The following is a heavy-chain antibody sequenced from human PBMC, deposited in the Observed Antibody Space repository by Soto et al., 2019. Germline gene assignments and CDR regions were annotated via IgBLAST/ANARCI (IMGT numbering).Heavy chain of an antibody. D-gene: IGHD6-19*01. Sequence: EVQLVESGGGLVQPGRSLRLSCAASGFTFDDYAMHWVRQAPGKGLEWVSGISWNSGSIGYAKSVEGRFTNSRDNAKNSLYLQMNSLRAEDTALYYCAKEGDSSGWYYFDYWGQGTLVTVSS. CDR3: AKEGDSSGWYYFDY. J-gene: IGHJ4*02. CDR2: ISWNSGSI. CDR1: GFTFDDYA. V-gene: IGHV3-9*01.